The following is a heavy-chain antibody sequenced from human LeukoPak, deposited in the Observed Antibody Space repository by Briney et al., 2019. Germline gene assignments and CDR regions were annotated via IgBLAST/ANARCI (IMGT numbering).Heavy chain of an antibody. CDR3: ASSHPPVAGTYYFDY. Sequence: SETLSLTCTVSGGSISSYYWSWIRQPPGKGLEWIGYIYYSGSTNYNPSLKSRVTISVDTSKNQFSLKLSSMTAADTAVYYCASSHPPVAGTYYFDYWGQGTLDTVSS. J-gene: IGHJ4*02. V-gene: IGHV4-59*01. CDR1: GGSISSYY. CDR2: IYYSGST. D-gene: IGHD6-19*01.